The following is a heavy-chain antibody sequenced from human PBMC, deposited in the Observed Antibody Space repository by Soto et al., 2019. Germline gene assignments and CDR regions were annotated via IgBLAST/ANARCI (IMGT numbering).Heavy chain of an antibody. Sequence: GASVKVSCKASGFTFTSSAVQWVRQARGQRLEWIGWIVVGSGNTNYAQKFQERVTITRDMSTSTAYMELSSLRSEDTAVYYCAADTTRRITIFVVVVNPPYYYGMDVWGQGTTVTVSS. CDR3: AADTTRRITIFVVVVNPPYYYGMDV. CDR1: GFTFTSSA. D-gene: IGHD3-3*01. V-gene: IGHV1-58*01. J-gene: IGHJ6*02. CDR2: IVVGSGNT.